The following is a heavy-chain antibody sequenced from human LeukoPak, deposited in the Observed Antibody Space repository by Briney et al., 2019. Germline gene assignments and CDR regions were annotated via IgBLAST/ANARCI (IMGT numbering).Heavy chain of an antibody. CDR3: ARSYYDILTGYRNFDY. J-gene: IGHJ4*02. Sequence: PSQTLSLTCTVSGGSISSGDYYWSWIRRPPGKGLEWIGYIYYSGITYHNPSLKRRITISVDTSKTQFSLKLRSVTAADTAVYYCARSYYDILTGYRNFDYWGQGTLVTVSS. V-gene: IGHV4-30-4*08. CDR1: GGSISSGDYY. CDR2: IYYSGIT. D-gene: IGHD3-9*01.